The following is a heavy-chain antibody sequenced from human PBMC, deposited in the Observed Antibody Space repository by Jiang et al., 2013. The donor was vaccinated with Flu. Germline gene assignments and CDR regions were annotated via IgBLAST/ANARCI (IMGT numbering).Heavy chain of an antibody. CDR3: ARDRDDILTGHSFFDY. D-gene: IGHD3-9*01. V-gene: IGHV4-59*10. Sequence: LLKPSETLSLTCAVSGGSISTYYWSWIRQPAGKGLEWIGRIYIDGSTNYNPSLRSRVTISVDTSKNQFSLKLSSMTAADSAVYYCARDRDDILTGHSFFDYWGRGTLVTVS. J-gene: IGHJ4*02. CDR1: GGSISTYY. CDR2: IYIDGST.